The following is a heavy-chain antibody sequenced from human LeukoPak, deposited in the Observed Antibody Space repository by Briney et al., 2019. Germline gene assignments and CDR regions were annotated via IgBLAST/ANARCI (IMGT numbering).Heavy chain of an antibody. J-gene: IGHJ4*02. CDR2: IIPIFGTA. V-gene: IGHV1-69*13. Sequence: GASVKVSCKASGYTFTTYYMHWVRQAPGQGLEWMGGIIPIFGTANYAQKFQGRVTITADESASTAYMELSSLRSEDTAVYYCARATGSYYVADYWGLGTLVTVSS. CDR1: GYTFTTYY. CDR3: ARATGSYYVADY. D-gene: IGHD1-26*01.